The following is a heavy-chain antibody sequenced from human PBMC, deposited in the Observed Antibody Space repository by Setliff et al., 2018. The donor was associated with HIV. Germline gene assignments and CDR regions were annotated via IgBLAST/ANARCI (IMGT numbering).Heavy chain of an antibody. Sequence: PGGSLRLSCAASGFTFSSSAMSWVRQAPGKGLEWVSLIQSSGITYYADSVKGRFTISRDNSNNTLSLQMSSLRAEDTAVYYCARFSTGYALFDYWGQGVLVTVSS. D-gene: IGHD3-9*01. J-gene: IGHJ4*02. CDR1: GFTFSSSA. CDR2: IQSSGIT. V-gene: IGHV3-23*01. CDR3: ARFSTGYALFDY.